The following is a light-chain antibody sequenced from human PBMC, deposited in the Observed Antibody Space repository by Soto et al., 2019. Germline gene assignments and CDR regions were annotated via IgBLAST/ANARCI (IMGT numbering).Light chain of an antibody. Sequence: DIVMTQSPDSLAVSLGERATINCKSSQSVLYSSNNKNYLAWYQQKPGQPPKLLIYWASTRESGVPDRFSGSGSGTDFTLTISSLQAEDVVHYYGQQYYSTPLSFGGGTKVEIK. J-gene: IGKJ4*01. CDR1: QSVLYSSNNKNY. CDR2: WAS. V-gene: IGKV4-1*01. CDR3: QQYYSTPLS.